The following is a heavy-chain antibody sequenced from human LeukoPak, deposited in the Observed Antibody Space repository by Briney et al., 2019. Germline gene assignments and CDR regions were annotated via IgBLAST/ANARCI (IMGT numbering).Heavy chain of an antibody. D-gene: IGHD6-19*01. J-gene: IGHJ6*02. CDR3: TRGGSPQSSYYYPVDA. CDR2: GRNKANGYTP. Sequence: PGGSLRLSCAASGFTFSDHYMDWVRQAPGKGLEWVGRGRNKANGYTPEYAASVKGRFTISRDDSKNSLYLQMNSVETEDTAVYYCTRGGSPQSSYYYPVDAWGQGTTVTVSS. CDR1: GFTFSDHY. V-gene: IGHV3-72*01.